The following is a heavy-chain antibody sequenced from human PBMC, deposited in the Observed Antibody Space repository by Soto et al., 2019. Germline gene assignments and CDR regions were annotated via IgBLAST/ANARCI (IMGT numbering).Heavy chain of an antibody. CDR2: ISADNGNT. CDR1: GYTFTTYG. J-gene: IGHJ3*02. Sequence: ASVKVSCKASGYTFTTYGISWVRQAPGQGLEWMGWISADNGNTNYAQKFQDRVTMTTDTSTSTAYMELRSLRSDDTAVYYCARDLDYGGNPEASGIWGQGTMVT. CDR3: ARDLDYGGNPEASGI. V-gene: IGHV1-18*01. D-gene: IGHD4-17*01.